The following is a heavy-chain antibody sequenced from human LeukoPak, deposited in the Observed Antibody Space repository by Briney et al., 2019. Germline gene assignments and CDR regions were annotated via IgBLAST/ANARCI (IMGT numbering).Heavy chain of an antibody. Sequence: GGSLRLSCAASGFTFSSYAMHWVRQAPGKGLEWVAVISYDGSNKYYADSVKGRFTISRDNSKNTLYLQMNSLRAEDTAVYYCARESALWGFGELLYRSYFDYWGQGTLVTVSS. J-gene: IGHJ4*02. CDR3: ARESALWGFGELLYRSYFDY. CDR1: GFTFSSYA. V-gene: IGHV3-30*04. CDR2: ISYDGSNK. D-gene: IGHD3-10*01.